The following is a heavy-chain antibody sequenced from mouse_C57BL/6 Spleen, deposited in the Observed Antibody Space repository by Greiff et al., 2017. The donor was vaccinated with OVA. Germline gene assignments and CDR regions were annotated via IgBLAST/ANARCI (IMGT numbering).Heavy chain of an antibody. V-gene: IGHV1-5*01. CDR3: TAYSNLAWFAY. D-gene: IGHD2-5*01. J-gene: IGHJ3*01. Sequence: VQLQQSGTVLARPGASVKMSCKTSGYTFTSYWMHWVKQRPGQGLEWIGAIYPGNSDTSYNQKFKGKAKLTAVTSASTAYMELSSLTNEDSAVYYCTAYSNLAWFAYWGQGTLVTVSA. CDR1: GYTFTSYW. CDR2: IYPGNSDT.